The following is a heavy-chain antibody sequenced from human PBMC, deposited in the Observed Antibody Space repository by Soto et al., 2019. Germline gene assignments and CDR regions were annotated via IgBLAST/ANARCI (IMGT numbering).Heavy chain of an antibody. CDR3: ARDLLQFFGFDY. D-gene: IGHD3-3*01. CDR2: IKQDGSEK. V-gene: IGHV3-7*01. Sequence: GGSLRLSCAASGFTFTNYWMTWVRQAPGKGLEWVANIKQDGSEKYYVESVEGRLTISRDNAKNSLYLQMNSLRAEDTAVYYCARDLLQFFGFDYWGQGTLVTVSS. CDR1: GFTFTNYW. J-gene: IGHJ4*02.